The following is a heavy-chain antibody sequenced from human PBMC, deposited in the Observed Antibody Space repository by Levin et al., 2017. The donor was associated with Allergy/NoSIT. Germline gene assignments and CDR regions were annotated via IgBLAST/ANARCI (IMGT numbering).Heavy chain of an antibody. J-gene: IGHJ4*02. CDR2: INHSGST. D-gene: IGHD3-3*01. CDR3: ARIRPYYDFWSGSRDY. Sequence: SQTLSLTCAVYGGSFSGYYWSWIRQPPGKGLEWIGEINHSGSTNYNPSLKSRVTISVDTSKNQFSLKLSSVTAADTAVYYCARIRPYYDFWSGSRDYWGQGTLVTVSS. V-gene: IGHV4-34*01. CDR1: GGSFSGYY.